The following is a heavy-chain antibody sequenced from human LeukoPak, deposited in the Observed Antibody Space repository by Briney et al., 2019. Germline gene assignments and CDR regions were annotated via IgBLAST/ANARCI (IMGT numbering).Heavy chain of an antibody. D-gene: IGHD1-1*01. V-gene: IGHV1-2*02. J-gene: IGHJ4*02. Sequence: ASVKVSCKASGYTFTGYYMHWVRQAPGQGLEWMGWINPNSGGTNYAQKFQGRVTMTRDTSISTAYMELSRLRSDDTAVYYCARIWADWNEDSFDYWGQGTPVTVSS. CDR2: INPNSGGT. CDR1: GYTFTGYY. CDR3: ARIWADWNEDSFDY.